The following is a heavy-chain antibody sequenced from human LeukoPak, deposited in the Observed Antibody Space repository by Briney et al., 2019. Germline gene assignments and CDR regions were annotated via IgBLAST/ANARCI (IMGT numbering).Heavy chain of an antibody. V-gene: IGHV1-18*01. D-gene: IGHD1-26*01. CDR1: GYTFTSYD. J-gene: IGHJ4*02. CDR2: ISVYNGKT. CDR3: ARGSLVGATTSLDY. Sequence: ASVKVSCKASGYTFTSYDINWVRQAPGQGLEWMGWISVYNGKTNYAQKLQGRVTMTTDTSTSTAYMELRSLRSDDTAVYYCARGSLVGATTSLDYWGQGTLVTVSS.